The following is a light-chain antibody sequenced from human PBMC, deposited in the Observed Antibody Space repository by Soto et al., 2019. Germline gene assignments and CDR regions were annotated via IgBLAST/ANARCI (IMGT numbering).Light chain of an antibody. J-gene: IGKJ1*01. CDR2: DAS. V-gene: IGKV1-5*01. CDR3: QQFAISTT. CDR1: HNIERW. Sequence: IQMTQSPSTLSASVGDRVTITCRASHNIERWMAWYQQKPGRAPSLLIFDASTLHSGVPSRFSGSGSGTDFTLTISSLQPDDFATYYCQQFAISTTFGQGTKVDIK.